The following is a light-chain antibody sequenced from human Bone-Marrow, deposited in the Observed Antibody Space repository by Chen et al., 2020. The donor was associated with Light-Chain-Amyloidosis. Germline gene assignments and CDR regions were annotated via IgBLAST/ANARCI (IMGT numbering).Light chain of an antibody. V-gene: IGKV3-11*01. CDR3: QQGATWPWT. CDR2: DTS. CDR1: QSVGAY. Sequence: EIVLTQSPGTLSLSPGEGATLSCRTSQSVGAYLAWYQQRPGQAPRLLIYDTSNRATGIPARFSGSGSETDFTLTISSLESEDFAVYYCQQGATWPWTFGHGTKVEIK. J-gene: IGKJ1*01.